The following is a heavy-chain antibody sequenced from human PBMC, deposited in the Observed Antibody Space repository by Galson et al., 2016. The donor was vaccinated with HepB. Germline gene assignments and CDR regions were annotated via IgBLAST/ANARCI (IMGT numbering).Heavy chain of an antibody. CDR3: PTLNPASPHFDY. J-gene: IGHJ4*01. V-gene: IGHV3-53*01. Sequence: SLRLSCAASEFTVSNNYMSWVRQAPGKGLEWVSLIYSGGNTRYADSVKGRFTISRDNSKNTVYLQMNSLRAEDTAIYSCPTLNPASPHFDYWGQGTLVTVSS. CDR2: IYSGGNT. CDR1: EFTVSNNY.